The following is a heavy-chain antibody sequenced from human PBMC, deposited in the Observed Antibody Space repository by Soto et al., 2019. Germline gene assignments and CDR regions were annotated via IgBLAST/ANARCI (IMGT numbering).Heavy chain of an antibody. CDR3: ARAIKSSIAARRLYWFDP. Sequence: QVQLQESGPGLVKPSETLSLTCTVSGGSVSSGSYYWSWIRQPPGKGLEWIGYIYYSGSTNYNPSLKSRVTISVDTSKNQFSLKLSSVTAADTAVYYCARAIKSSIAARRLYWFDPWGQGTLVTVSS. V-gene: IGHV4-61*01. CDR1: GGSVSSGSYY. CDR2: IYYSGST. J-gene: IGHJ5*02. D-gene: IGHD6-6*01.